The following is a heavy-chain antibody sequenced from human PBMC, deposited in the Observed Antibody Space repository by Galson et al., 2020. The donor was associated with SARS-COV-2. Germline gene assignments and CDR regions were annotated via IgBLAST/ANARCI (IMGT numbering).Heavy chain of an antibody. J-gene: IGHJ4*02. Sequence: ASETLSLTCTVSGGSVSSDGYFWGWIRQHPGKGLEWIGYIYYSGRTYYNPSLKSRVTISVDTSKNQFSLNLSSVTAADTAVYYCARYCSRTSCPFDYWGQGALVTVSS. CDR1: GGSVSSDGYF. CDR2: IYYSGRT. V-gene: IGHV4-31*03. D-gene: IGHD2-2*01. CDR3: ARYCSRTSCPFDY.